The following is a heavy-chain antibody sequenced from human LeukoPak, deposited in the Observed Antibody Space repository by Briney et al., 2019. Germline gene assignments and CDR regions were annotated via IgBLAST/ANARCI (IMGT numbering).Heavy chain of an antibody. J-gene: IGHJ6*02. CDR3: ATVSGITGTYGMDV. D-gene: IGHD1-20*01. V-gene: IGHV1-24*01. CDR2: FDPEDGET. Sequence: GASVKVSCKVSGYTLTELSMHWVRQAPGKGLEWMGGFDPEDGETIYAQKFQGRVTMTEDTSTDTAHMELSSLRSEDTAVYYCATVSGITGTYGMDVWGQGTTVTVSS. CDR1: GYTLTELS.